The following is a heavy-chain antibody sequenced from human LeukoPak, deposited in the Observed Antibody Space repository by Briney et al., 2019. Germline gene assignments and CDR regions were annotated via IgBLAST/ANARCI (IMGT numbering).Heavy chain of an antibody. J-gene: IGHJ4*02. CDR2: TDHGGSA. V-gene: IGHV4-34*01. D-gene: IGHD6-6*01. CDR3: ARVGIAARHVDY. CDR1: GGSFSGYY. Sequence: SGTLSLTCAVYGGSFSGYYWNWVRQPPGKGLEWIGETDHGGSAKYNPSLKSRATISVDTSKNQFSLSLNSMTAADTAVYYCARVGIAARHVDYWGQGTLVTVSS.